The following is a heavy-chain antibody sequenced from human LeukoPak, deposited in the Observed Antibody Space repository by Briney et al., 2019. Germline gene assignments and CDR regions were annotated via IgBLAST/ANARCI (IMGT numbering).Heavy chain of an antibody. CDR3: ARRAGAYSHPYDY. J-gene: IGHJ4*02. V-gene: IGHV3-53*01. D-gene: IGHD4/OR15-4a*01. CDR2: IYSGGST. CDR1: GFTVSSDS. Sequence: GSLRLSCTVSGFTVSSDSMSWVRQAPGKGLEWVSFIYSGGSTHYSDSVKGRFTISRDNSKNTLYLQMNSLRAGDTAVYYCARRAGAYSHPYDYWGQGTLVTVSS.